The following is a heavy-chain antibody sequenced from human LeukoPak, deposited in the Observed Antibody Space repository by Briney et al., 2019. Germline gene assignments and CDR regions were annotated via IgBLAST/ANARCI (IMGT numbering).Heavy chain of an antibody. Sequence: SVKVSCKASGFSFSSSSMQWVRQARGQRLEWIGWLAVGSGNTNYAQKFQGRVTITRDMSTSTAYMELSSLRSEDTALYYCAAVFGSGYYYYFDYWGQGSLDTVSS. CDR2: LAVGSGNT. J-gene: IGHJ4*02. V-gene: IGHV1-58*02. CDR1: GFSFSSSS. CDR3: AAVFGSGYYYYFDY. D-gene: IGHD3-22*01.